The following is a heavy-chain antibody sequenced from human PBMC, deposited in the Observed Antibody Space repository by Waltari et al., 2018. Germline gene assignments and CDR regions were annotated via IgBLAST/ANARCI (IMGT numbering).Heavy chain of an antibody. D-gene: IGHD6-19*01. CDR2: INNDGSGT. CDR1: GFTFSSYW. J-gene: IGHJ4*02. V-gene: IGHV3-74*01. Sequence: DVQLVESGGGLVQPGGSLRLSCAASGFTFSSYWVHWVRQAQRKGLVWVSRINNDGSGTSDADSVKGRFTISIDNAKNTLDLQMNSLRAEDTAVYYCARAISSGWWFDYWGQETLVTVSS. CDR3: ARAISSGWWFDY.